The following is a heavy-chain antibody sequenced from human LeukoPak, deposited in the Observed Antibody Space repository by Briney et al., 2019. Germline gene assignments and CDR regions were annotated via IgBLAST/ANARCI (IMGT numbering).Heavy chain of an antibody. CDR3: ARDLGMVRGVMGY. CDR1: GFTFSSYS. Sequence: GSLRLSCAASGFTFSSYSMNWVRQAPGKGLEWVSYISSSSSTIYYADSVKGRFTISRDNAQNSLYLQMNSLRAEDTAVYYCARDLGMVRGVMGYWGQGTLVTVSS. D-gene: IGHD3-10*01. CDR2: ISSSSSTI. J-gene: IGHJ4*02. V-gene: IGHV3-48*01.